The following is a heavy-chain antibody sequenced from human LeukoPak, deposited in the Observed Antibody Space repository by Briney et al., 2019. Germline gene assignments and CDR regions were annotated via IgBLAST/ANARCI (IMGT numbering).Heavy chain of an antibody. D-gene: IGHD6-19*01. CDR1: GYTFTSYV. V-gene: IGHV1-3*01. CDR3: ASSRYSSGWYPGY. Sequence: GASVKVSCKAPGYTFTSYVIHWMCQAPGQRPEWMGWIDSGNGNTKYSQKFQGRVTITRDTSASTAYMELSSLRSEDTAVYYCASSRYSSGWYPGYWGQGTLVTVSS. CDR2: IDSGNGNT. J-gene: IGHJ4*02.